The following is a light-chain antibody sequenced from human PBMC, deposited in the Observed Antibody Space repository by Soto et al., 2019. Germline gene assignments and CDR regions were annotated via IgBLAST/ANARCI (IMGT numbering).Light chain of an antibody. CDR2: GNS. J-gene: IGLJ2*01. CDR1: SSNIGAGYD. CDR3: QSYDSSLSGAV. Sequence: QSVMTQPPSVSGAPGLRVTMSCTGSSSNIGAGYDVHWYQQLPGTAPKLLIYGNSNRPSGVPDRFSGSKSGTSASLAITGLQAEDEADYYCQSYDSSLSGAVFGGGTKLTVL. V-gene: IGLV1-40*01.